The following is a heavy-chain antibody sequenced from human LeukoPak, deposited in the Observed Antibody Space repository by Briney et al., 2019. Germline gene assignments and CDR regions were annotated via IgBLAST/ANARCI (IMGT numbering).Heavy chain of an antibody. CDR3: ASSVDCSSTSFSNFDY. CDR2: ISSSGSTI. V-gene: IGHV3-48*03. J-gene: IGHJ4*02. CDR1: QFTFNIYP. D-gene: IGHD2-2*01. Sequence: GRSLRLSCAASQFTFNIYPMHWVRQAPGKGLEWVSYISSSGSTIYYADSVKGRFTISRDNAKNSLYLQMNSLRAEDTAVYYCASSVDCSSTSFSNFDYWGQGTLVTVSS.